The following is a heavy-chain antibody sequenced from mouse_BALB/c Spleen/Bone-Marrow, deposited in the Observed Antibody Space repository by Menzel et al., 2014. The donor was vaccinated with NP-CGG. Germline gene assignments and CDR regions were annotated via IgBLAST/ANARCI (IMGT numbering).Heavy chain of an antibody. CDR3: ARSFYGRSMDY. Sequence: VQLQESGPELVKPGASVRISCEASGYTFTSYYIHWLKQRPGQGLEWIGWIYPGNVNTKYNEKFKGKATLTADKSSGTAYMQLSSLTSEDSAVYFCARSFYGRSMDYWGQGTSVTVSS. CDR1: GYTFTSYY. CDR2: IYPGNVNT. D-gene: IGHD1-1*01. J-gene: IGHJ4*01. V-gene: IGHV1S56*01.